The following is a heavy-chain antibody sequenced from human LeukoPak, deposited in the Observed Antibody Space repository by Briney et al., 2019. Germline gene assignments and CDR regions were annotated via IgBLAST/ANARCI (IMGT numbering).Heavy chain of an antibody. CDR3: ARDPVPPRYSGSYYGLCGFDY. J-gene: IGHJ4*02. CDR1: GYTLTALS. V-gene: IGHV1-24*01. CDR2: FDREDGET. Sequence: ASVKVSCKVSGYTLTALSMNWVRQAPGKGLEWMGGFDREDGETLYAQKFRGRVTMTEDTSADTVYMELSSLRSEDTAVYYCARDPVPPRYSGSYYGLCGFDYWGQGTLVTVSS. D-gene: IGHD1-26*01.